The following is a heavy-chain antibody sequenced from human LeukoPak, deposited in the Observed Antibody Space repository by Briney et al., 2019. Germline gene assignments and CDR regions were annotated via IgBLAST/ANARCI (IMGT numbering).Heavy chain of an antibody. Sequence: SETLSLACTVSGGSVNSGSYYWSWIRPPPGKGLEWIGYIYYSGSTNYNPSLKSRVTISVDTSKNQFSLKLSSVTAADTAVYYCARRKYYDSSGSSPIDYWGQGTLVTVSS. D-gene: IGHD3-22*01. CDR1: GGSVNSGSYY. CDR2: IYYSGST. CDR3: ARRKYYDSSGSSPIDY. J-gene: IGHJ4*02. V-gene: IGHV4-61*01.